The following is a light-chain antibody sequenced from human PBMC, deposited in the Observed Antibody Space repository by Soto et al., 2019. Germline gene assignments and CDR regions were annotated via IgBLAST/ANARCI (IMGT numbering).Light chain of an antibody. CDR2: EVT. J-gene: IGLJ1*01. V-gene: IGLV2-8*01. CDR3: SSYADNNRV. CDR1: SSDVGAYNY. Sequence: QSVLTQPPSASGSPGQSVTISCTGTSSDVGAYNYVSWYQQYPAKAPKLIIYEVTKRPSGVPDRFSGSKSGNTASLTVSGLQAEDEADYYCSSYADNNRVFRTGTKVTVL.